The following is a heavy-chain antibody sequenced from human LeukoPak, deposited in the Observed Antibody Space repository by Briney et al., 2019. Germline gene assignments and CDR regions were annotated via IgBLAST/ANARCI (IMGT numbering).Heavy chain of an antibody. J-gene: IGHJ4*02. Sequence: PSETLSLTCTVSGYSSSIDYYWGWIRQSPGKGLEWIGSIHRSGSTYYNPSLKSRVTISGDTSKSQFSLRLTSVTAADTAVYYCAGTSIGYYSTDYWGQGTLATVSS. CDR1: GYSSSIDYY. CDR3: AGTSIGYYSTDY. CDR2: IHRSGST. D-gene: IGHD1-26*01. V-gene: IGHV4-38-2*02.